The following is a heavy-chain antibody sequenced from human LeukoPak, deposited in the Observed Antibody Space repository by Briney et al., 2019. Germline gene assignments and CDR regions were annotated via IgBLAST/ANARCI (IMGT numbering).Heavy chain of an antibody. V-gene: IGHV3-23*01. CDR2: ISGSGGST. D-gene: IGHD1-7*01. J-gene: IGHJ6*02. CDR1: GFTFSSYW. CDR3: ARDPGLGTTGFFYYYYYYGMDV. Sequence: GGSLRLSCAASGFTFSSYWMSWVRQAPGKGLEWVSAISGSGGSTYYADSVKGRFTISRDNAKNSLYLQMNSLRDEDTAVYYCARDPGLGTTGFFYYYYYYGMDVWGQGTTVTVSS.